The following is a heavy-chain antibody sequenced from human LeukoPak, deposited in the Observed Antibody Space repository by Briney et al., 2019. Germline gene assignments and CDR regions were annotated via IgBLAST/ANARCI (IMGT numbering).Heavy chain of an antibody. Sequence: GTSLRLSCAASGFTLSSCGMHWVRQAPGKGLEWVAVITYDGITTYFDDSVKGRFTISRDTSKSMLYLQMNSLRPEDTAVFYCARANSSSWHYFDYWGQGTLVTVSS. D-gene: IGHD6-13*01. CDR3: ARANSSSWHYFDY. CDR1: GFTLSSCG. V-gene: IGHV3-30*03. J-gene: IGHJ4*02. CDR2: ITYDGITT.